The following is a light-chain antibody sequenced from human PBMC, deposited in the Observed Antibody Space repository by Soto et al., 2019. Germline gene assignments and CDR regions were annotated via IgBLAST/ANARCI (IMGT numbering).Light chain of an antibody. CDR1: TGAVTNGHY. CDR3: LLSYNGPYV. V-gene: IGLV7-46*01. J-gene: IGLJ1*01. CDR2: DTT. Sequence: QAVVTQEPSLTVSPGGTVTLTCSSSTGAVTNGHYPYWFQQKPGQAPRTLIYDTTNRHSWTPARFSGSLLGGKAALTLSGAQPEDEAEYYCLLSYNGPYVFGTGTKATV.